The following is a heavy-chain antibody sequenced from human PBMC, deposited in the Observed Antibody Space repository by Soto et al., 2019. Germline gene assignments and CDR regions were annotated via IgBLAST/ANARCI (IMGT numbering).Heavy chain of an antibody. CDR3: ARDLGGCSAGSCRYNWFDS. D-gene: IGHD2-15*01. J-gene: IGHJ5*01. V-gene: IGHV1-69*06. CDR1: GDTFRNYA. Sequence: QVQLVQSGAEVKKPGSSVKVSCKASGDTFRNYAISWVRQAPGQGLEWMGGIIPIYGTANYAQKFQDRVTITADTYTSTADMELSSLRSEDTAVYYCARDLGGCSAGSCRYNWFDSWGQGTLVSVSS. CDR2: IIPIYGTA.